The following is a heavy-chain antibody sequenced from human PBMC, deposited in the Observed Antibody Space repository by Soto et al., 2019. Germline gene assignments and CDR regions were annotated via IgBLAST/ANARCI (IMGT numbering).Heavy chain of an antibody. CDR3: ARLLAVAGINY. CDR1: GFTFSNYW. V-gene: IGHV3-74*01. J-gene: IGHJ4*02. CDR2: INSDGRNT. D-gene: IGHD6-19*01. Sequence: EVQLVESGGGLVQPGGSLRLSCAASGFTFSNYWMHWVRQVPGKGLVWVSRINSDGRNTSYADYVKGRFTISRDNAKNKLYLQMDSLGAEDTAVYYCARLLAVAGINYWGQGTLVTVSS.